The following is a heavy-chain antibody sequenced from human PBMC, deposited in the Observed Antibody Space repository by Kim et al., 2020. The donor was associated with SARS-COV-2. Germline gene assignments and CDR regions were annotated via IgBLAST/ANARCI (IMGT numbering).Heavy chain of an antibody. J-gene: IGHJ3*01. D-gene: IGHD6-25*01. CDR2: INHCGST. Sequence: SETLSLTCAVYGGSFSGYYCSWICKRQGKGLGWIGEINHCGSTNYNPTLTRQVTISVDTSTNQFSLYLSSVTAAATAVSFCACAGGQRLVPFFD. V-gene: IGHV4-34*01. CDR3: ACAGGQRLVPFFD. CDR1: GGSFSGYY.